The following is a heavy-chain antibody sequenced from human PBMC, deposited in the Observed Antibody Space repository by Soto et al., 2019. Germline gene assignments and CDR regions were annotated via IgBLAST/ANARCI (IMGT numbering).Heavy chain of an antibody. CDR1: GFTFSSYA. D-gene: IGHD3-22*01. V-gene: IGHV3-23*01. J-gene: IGHJ3*02. CDR3: AKPTDYYDSSGYWDDAFDI. CDR2: ISGSGGST. Sequence: LGGSLRLSCAASGFTFSSYAMSWVRQAPGKGLEWVSAISGSGGSTYYADSVKGRFTISRDNSKNTLYLQMNSLRAEDTAVYYCAKPTDYYDSSGYWDDAFDIWGQGTMVTVSS.